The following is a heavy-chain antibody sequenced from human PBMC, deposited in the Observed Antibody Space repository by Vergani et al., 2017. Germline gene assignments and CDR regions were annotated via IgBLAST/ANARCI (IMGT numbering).Heavy chain of an antibody. J-gene: IGHJ6*03. CDR1: GGSFSGYY. CDR2: INHSGST. Sequence: QVQLQQWGAGLLKPSETLSLTCAVYGGSFSGYYWSWIRQPPGKGLEWIGEINHSGSTNYNPSLKSRVTISVDTSKNQFSLKLSSVTAADTAVYYCARGHRNQGGFPYYYYYYMDVWGKGTTVTVSS. CDR3: ARGHRNQGGFPYYYYYYMDV. D-gene: IGHD2/OR15-2a*01. V-gene: IGHV4-34*01.